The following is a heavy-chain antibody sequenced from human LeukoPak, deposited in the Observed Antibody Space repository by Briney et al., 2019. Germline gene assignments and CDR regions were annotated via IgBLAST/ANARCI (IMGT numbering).Heavy chain of an antibody. Sequence: SETLSLTCTVSGGSISSSSYYWGWIRQPPGKGLEWIGSIYYSGSTYYNPSLKSRVTISVDTSKNQFFLKLRSVTAADTAVYYCASLRERSYYARGFDYWGQGILVTVSS. D-gene: IGHD1-26*01. J-gene: IGHJ4*02. CDR1: GGSISSSSYY. V-gene: IGHV4-39*01. CDR2: IYYSGST. CDR3: ASLRERSYYARGFDY.